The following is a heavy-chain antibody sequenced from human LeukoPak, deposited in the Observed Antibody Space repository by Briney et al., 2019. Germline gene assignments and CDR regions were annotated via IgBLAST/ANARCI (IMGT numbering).Heavy chain of an antibody. CDR1: GYTFTSYY. CDR3: ATVSSKVGAPNTYYFDY. CDR2: INPSGGST. V-gene: IGHV1-46*01. J-gene: IGHJ4*02. Sequence: ASVKVSCKASGYTFTSYYMHWVRQAPGQGLEWMGIINPSGGSTSYAQKFQGRVTMTRDTSTSTVYMELSSLRSEDTAVYYCATVSSKVGAPNTYYFDYWGQGTLVTVSS. D-gene: IGHD1-26*01.